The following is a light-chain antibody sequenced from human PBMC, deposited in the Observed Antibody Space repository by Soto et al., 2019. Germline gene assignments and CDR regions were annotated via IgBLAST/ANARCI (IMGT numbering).Light chain of an antibody. CDR2: AAF. J-gene: IGKJ1*01. V-gene: IGKV1-16*01. CDR1: RGINNY. Sequence: DIQMTQSPSSLSASVGDRVTITCRASRGINNYFSWFQQKQGKAPKSLLYAAFSLHTGVPSRFSGHASGTDFTLTISSLQPEDFATYYCQQYDTLPRTFGQGTKVEIK. CDR3: QQYDTLPRT.